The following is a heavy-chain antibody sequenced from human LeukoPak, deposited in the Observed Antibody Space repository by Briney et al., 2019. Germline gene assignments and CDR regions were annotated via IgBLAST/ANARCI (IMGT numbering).Heavy chain of an antibody. CDR3: ARVLNTGGSYCGWDV. Sequence: GASVTVSSKPSGYTFTVYYIHWVRLAPGQGLEWMGWINPKSGGTNYTQNFQGRVTMTRDTSISTAHMELSTLRSDDTAVYYCARVLNTGGSYCGWDVWGQGDTCTLSS. V-gene: IGHV1-2*02. D-gene: IGHD3-16*01. CDR1: GYTFTVYY. J-gene: IGHJ6*02. CDR2: INPKSGGT.